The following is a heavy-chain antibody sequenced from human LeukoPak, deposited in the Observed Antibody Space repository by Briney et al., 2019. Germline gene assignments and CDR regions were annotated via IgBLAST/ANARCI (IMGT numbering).Heavy chain of an antibody. CDR1: GFTFSSYS. Sequence: GGPLRLSCAASGFTFSSYSMNWVRQAPGKGLEWVSSISSSSSYIYYADSVKGRFTISRDNAKNSLYLQMNSLRAEDTAVYYCARENDSSGYYLYYYYGMDVWGQGTTVTVSS. D-gene: IGHD3-22*01. V-gene: IGHV3-21*01. CDR3: ARENDSSGYYLYYYYGMDV. J-gene: IGHJ6*02. CDR2: ISSSSSYI.